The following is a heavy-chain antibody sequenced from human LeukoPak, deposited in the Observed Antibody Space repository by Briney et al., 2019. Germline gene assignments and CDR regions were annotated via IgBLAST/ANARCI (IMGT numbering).Heavy chain of an antibody. CDR2: IYYSGST. Sequence: SETLSLTCTVSGGSISGSSYYWGWIRQPPGKGLEWIGSIYYSGSTYYNPSLKSRVTISVDTSKNQFSLKLSSVTAADTAVYYCARRITIFGVGRFDYWGQGTLVTVSS. V-gene: IGHV4-39*01. CDR3: ARRITIFGVGRFDY. D-gene: IGHD3-3*01. CDR1: GGSISGSSYY. J-gene: IGHJ4*02.